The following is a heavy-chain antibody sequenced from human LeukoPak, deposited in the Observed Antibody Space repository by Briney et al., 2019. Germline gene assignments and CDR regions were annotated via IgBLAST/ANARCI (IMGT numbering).Heavy chain of an antibody. CDR1: GFTFNTYA. J-gene: IGHJ4*02. D-gene: IGHD6-19*01. CDR3: ARFPRGWSPDY. CDR2: ISYDGINK. Sequence: GKSLRLSCAASGFTFNTYAMHWVRQAPGKGLEWVALISYDGINKYYADSVRGRFTISRDDSKNTLYLQMSSLRTGDTAVYYCARFPRGWSPDYWGQGTLVTASS. V-gene: IGHV3-30-3*01.